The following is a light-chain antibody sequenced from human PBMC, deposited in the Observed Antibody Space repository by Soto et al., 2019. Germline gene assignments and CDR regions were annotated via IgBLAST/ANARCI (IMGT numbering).Light chain of an antibody. CDR3: QQRSNWPPLT. CDR2: DTS. J-gene: IGKJ4*01. V-gene: IGKV3-11*01. CDR1: QSVSSY. Sequence: EIVLTQSPATLSLSPGERATLSCRASQSVSSYLAWYQQKPGQAPRLLIYDTSIRASGIPARFSGSGSGTDFTLTISSLDPEDFAVYYCQQRSNWPPLTFGGGTKVDIK.